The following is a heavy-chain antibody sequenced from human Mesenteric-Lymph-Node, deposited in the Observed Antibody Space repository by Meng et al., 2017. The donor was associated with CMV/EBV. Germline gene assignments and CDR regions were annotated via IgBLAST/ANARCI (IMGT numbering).Heavy chain of an antibody. Sequence: GGSLRLSCAASGFTVSSNYMSWVRQAPGKGLEWVSVIYSGGSTYYADSVKGRFTISRDNSKNTLYLQMNSLRAEDTAVYYCARDLVLNYDFWSGYPSGGMDVWGQGTTVTVS. CDR2: IYSGGST. J-gene: IGHJ6*02. CDR1: GFTVSSNY. V-gene: IGHV3-53*01. CDR3: ARDLVLNYDFWSGYPSGGMDV. D-gene: IGHD3-3*01.